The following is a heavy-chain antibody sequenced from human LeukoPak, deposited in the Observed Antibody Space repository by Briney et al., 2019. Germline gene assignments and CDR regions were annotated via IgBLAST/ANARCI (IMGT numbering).Heavy chain of an antibody. CDR1: GFTFDDYA. V-gene: IGHV3-9*01. Sequence: SLRLSCAASGFTFDDYAMHWVRQAPGKGLEWVSGISWNSGSIGYADSVKGRFTISRDNAKNSLYLQMNSLRAEDTALYYCARGLEDIVVVPAAIDYFDYWGQGTLVTVSS. D-gene: IGHD2-2*01. CDR3: ARGLEDIVVVPAAIDYFDY. J-gene: IGHJ4*02. CDR2: ISWNSGSI.